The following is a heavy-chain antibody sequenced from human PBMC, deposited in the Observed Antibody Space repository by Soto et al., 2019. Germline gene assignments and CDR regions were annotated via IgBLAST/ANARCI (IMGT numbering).Heavy chain of an antibody. CDR3: ARDFRNYYYCSGYYPDTPFYD. CDR1: GYTFTSYG. D-gene: IGHD3-22*01. Sequence: ASVKVSCKASGYTFTSYGISWVRQAPGQGLEWMGWISAYNGNTNYAQKLQGRVTMTTDTSTSTAYMELRSLRSDDTAVYYCARDFRNYYYCSGYYPDTPFYDWGKGTLVPVSS. V-gene: IGHV1-18*01. CDR2: ISAYNGNT. J-gene: IGHJ4*02.